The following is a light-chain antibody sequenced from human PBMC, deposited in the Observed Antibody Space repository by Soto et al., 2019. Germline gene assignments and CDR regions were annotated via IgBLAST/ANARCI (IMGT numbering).Light chain of an antibody. CDR1: QSVSSSY. V-gene: IGKV3-20*01. Sequence: EIVLTQSPGTLSLSPGERATLSCRASQSVSSSYLAWYQQKPGQAPSLLIYGTSSRATAIPNRFSGSGSGTVFTLTISRLEPEDFAVYYCQQYGSSSWTFGQGTKVEIK. CDR2: GTS. CDR3: QQYGSSSWT. J-gene: IGKJ1*01.